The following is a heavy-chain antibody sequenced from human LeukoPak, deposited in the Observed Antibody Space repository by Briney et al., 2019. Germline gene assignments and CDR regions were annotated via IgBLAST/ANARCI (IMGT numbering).Heavy chain of an antibody. Sequence: SVKVSCKASGGTFSSYAISWVRQAPGQGLEWMGGIIPIFGTANYAQKFQGRVTITADESTSTAYMELSSLRSEDTAVYYCARDVGPYYYDSSGIPWGQGTLVTVSS. CDR3: ARDVGPYYYDSSGIP. CDR1: GGTFSSYA. V-gene: IGHV1-69*13. CDR2: IIPIFGTA. D-gene: IGHD3-22*01. J-gene: IGHJ5*02.